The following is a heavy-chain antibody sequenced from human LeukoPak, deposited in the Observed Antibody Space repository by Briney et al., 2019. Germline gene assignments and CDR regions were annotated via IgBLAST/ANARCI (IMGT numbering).Heavy chain of an antibody. V-gene: IGHV1-46*01. CDR1: GYTFTSYY. J-gene: IGHJ6*02. CDR2: INPSGGST. D-gene: IGHD2-15*01. CDR3: ARDPYCSGGSCYRRYGMDV. Sequence: ASVKVSCKASGYTFTSYYMHWVRQAPGQGLEWMGIINPSGGSTSYAQKFQGRVTMTRDTSTSTVYMELSSLRSEDTAVCYCARDPYCSGGSCYRRYGMDVWGQGTTVTVSS.